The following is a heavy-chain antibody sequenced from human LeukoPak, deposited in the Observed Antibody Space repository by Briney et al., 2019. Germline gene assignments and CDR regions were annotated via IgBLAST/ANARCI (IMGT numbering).Heavy chain of an antibody. CDR2: INPNSGGT. CDR1: GYTFTGYY. Sequence: ASVKVSCKASGYTFTGYYMHWVRQAPGQGLEWMGWINPNSGGTNYEQKFQGRVTMTRDTSISTAYMELSRLRSDDTAVYYGAREGKSQGWFDPWGQGTLVTVSS. J-gene: IGHJ5*02. CDR3: AREGKSQGWFDP. V-gene: IGHV1-2*02.